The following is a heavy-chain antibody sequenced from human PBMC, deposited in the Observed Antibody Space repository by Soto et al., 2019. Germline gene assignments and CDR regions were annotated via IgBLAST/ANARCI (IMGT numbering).Heavy chain of an antibody. D-gene: IGHD5-12*01. CDR2: ISSSSSTI. CDR1: GFTFSSYS. J-gene: IGHJ3*02. V-gene: IGHV3-48*01. Sequence: GGSLRLSCAASGFTFSSYSMNWVRQAPGKGLEWVSYISSSSSTIYYADSVKGRFTISRDNAKNSLYLQMNSLRAEDTAVYYCAREGGGYSGYGPQGAFDIWGQGTMVTVSS. CDR3: AREGGGYSGYGPQGAFDI.